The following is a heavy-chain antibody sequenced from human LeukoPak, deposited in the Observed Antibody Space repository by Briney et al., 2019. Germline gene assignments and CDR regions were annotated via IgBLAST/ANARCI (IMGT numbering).Heavy chain of an antibody. D-gene: IGHD2-15*01. J-gene: IGHJ4*02. CDR2: ISGSSTAM. Sequence: GASLRLSCAASGFTFSTYTMNWVRQAPGKGLECVSYISGSSTAMDYAASVKGRFTISRDNAKNSLYLQMNSLRAEDTAVYYCARGYCSGGTCYGHFDCWGQGTLVTVSS. CDR3: ARGYCSGGTCYGHFDC. V-gene: IGHV3-48*01. CDR1: GFTFSTYT.